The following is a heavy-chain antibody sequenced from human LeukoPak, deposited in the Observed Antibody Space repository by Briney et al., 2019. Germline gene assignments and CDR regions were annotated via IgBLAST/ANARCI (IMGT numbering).Heavy chain of an antibody. CDR2: IIPILGIS. CDR3: ARRCSSTSCYSYYGMDV. V-gene: IGHV1-69*04. D-gene: IGHD2-2*01. J-gene: IGHJ6*02. CDR1: GGTLSSYA. Sequence: SVKVSCKASGGTLSSYAISWVRQAPGQGLEWMGRIIPILGISNYAQKFQGRVTITADKSTSTAYMELSSLRSEDTAVYYCARRCSSTSCYSYYGMDVWGQGTTVTVSS.